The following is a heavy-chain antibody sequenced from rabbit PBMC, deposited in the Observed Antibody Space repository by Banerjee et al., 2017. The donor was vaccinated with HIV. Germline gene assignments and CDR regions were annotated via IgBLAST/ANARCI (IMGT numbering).Heavy chain of an antibody. D-gene: IGHD6-1*01. CDR3: ARDWGAYAGHGYATGWLDL. J-gene: IGHJ5*01. CDR2: INTSSGNT. V-gene: IGHV1S45*01. CDR1: GFSLSTKYV. Sequence: QEQLEESGGDLVKPEGSLTLTCTASGFSLSTKYVMCWVRQAPGKGLEWIACINTSSGNTVYATWVNGRFTISRTSSTTVTLQMTSLTAADTATYFCARDWGAYAGHGYATGWLDLWGQGTLVTVS.